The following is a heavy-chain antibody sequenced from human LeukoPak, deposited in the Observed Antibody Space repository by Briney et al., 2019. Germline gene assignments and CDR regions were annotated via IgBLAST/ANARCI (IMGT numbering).Heavy chain of an antibody. Sequence: SETLSLTCSVSGGSISSNYYYWGWIRQPPGKGLEWIGSIYYSGSTYYNPSLKSRVTISVDTSKNQFSLKLSSVTAADTAVYYCARGRKAMVRGVIHNWFDPWGQGTLVTVSS. CDR1: GGSISSNYYY. V-gene: IGHV4-39*01. CDR3: ARGRKAMVRGVIHNWFDP. D-gene: IGHD3-10*01. J-gene: IGHJ5*02. CDR2: IYYSGST.